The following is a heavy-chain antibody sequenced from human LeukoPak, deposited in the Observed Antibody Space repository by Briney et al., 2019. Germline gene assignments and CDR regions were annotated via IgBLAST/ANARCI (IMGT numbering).Heavy chain of an antibody. V-gene: IGHV3-21*01. J-gene: IGHJ6*02. D-gene: IGHD6-13*01. CDR2: ISSSSSYI. Sequence: GGSLRLSCAASGFTFSSYSMNWVRQAPGKGLEWVSSISSSSSYIYYADSVKGRFTISRDNAKNTLYLQMNSLRAEDTAVYYCARGRDSSSWSYYYGMDVWGQGTTVTVSS. CDR1: GFTFSSYS. CDR3: ARGRDSSSWSYYYGMDV.